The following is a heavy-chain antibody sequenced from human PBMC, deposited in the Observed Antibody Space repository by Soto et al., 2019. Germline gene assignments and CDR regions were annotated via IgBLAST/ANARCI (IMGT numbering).Heavy chain of an antibody. V-gene: IGHV1-2*02. CDR1: GYRFTDYG. J-gene: IGHJ6*02. CDR2: INPKSGAT. D-gene: IGHD4-17*01. CDR3: VYYCAKSNYGGYDYFQSGMDC. Sequence: ASVQVSCKASGYRFTDYGLHWVRQAPGQGLQWMGWINPKSGATDYAQKFQGRVTMTREMSTNTAYLELSGLRSDDTADDTAVYYCAKSNYGGYDYFQSGMDCRGQGTKVTVSS.